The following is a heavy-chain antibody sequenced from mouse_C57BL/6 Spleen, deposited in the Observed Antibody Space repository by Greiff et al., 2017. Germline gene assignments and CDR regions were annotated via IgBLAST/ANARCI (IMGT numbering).Heavy chain of an antibody. CDR2: INPNNGGT. D-gene: IGHD2-3*01. Sequence: EVQLQQSGPELVKPGASVKIPCKASGYTFTDYNMDWVKQSHGKSLEWIGDINPNNGGTIYNQKFKGQATLTVDKSSSTAYMELRSLTSEDTAVYYCARSDYGYYPRWYFDVWGTGTTVTVAS. J-gene: IGHJ1*03. V-gene: IGHV1-18*01. CDR1: GYTFTDYN. CDR3: ARSDYGYYPRWYFDV.